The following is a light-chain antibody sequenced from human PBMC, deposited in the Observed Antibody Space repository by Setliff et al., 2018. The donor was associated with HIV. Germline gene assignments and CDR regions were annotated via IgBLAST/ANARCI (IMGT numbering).Light chain of an antibody. V-gene: IGLV2-14*03. CDR1: SRDVGGYDY. Sequence: QSALTQPASVSGSPGQSITISCTGTSRDVGGYDYVSWYQLHPGKTPNLMIFDVSNRPSGVSSRFSGSKSRNTASLTISGLRPEDEGDYFCCSYTITSARVFGTVTKVTVL. CDR2: DVS. CDR3: CSYTITSARV. J-gene: IGLJ1*01.